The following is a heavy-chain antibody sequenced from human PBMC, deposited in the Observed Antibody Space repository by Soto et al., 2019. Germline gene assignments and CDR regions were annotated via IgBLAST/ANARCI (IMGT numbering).Heavy chain of an antibody. CDR1: GFTFSSYG. J-gene: IGHJ4*02. V-gene: IGHV3-30*18. CDR3: AKAESQDYYDTTLWY. CDR2: ISYDGSNK. D-gene: IGHD3-22*01. Sequence: QVQLVESGGGVVQPGRSLRLSCAASGFTFSSYGMHWVRQAPGKGLEWVAVISYDGSNKYYADSVKGRFTISRDNSKNTLYLQMNSLRAEDTAVYYCAKAESQDYYDTTLWYWGQGTLVTVSS.